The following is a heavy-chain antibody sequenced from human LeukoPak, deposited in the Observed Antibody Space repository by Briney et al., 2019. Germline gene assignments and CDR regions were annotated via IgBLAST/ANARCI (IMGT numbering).Heavy chain of an antibody. CDR1: GYSISSGYY. CDR3: ARLLAVAGTH. CDR2: IYHSGST. J-gene: IGHJ4*02. D-gene: IGHD6-19*01. V-gene: IGHV4-38-2*02. Sequence: SETLSLTCTVSGYSISSGYYWGWIRQPPGKWLEWIGSIYHSGSTYYNPSLKSRVTISVDTSKNQFSLKLSSVTAADTAVYYCARLLAVAGTHWGQGTLVTVSS.